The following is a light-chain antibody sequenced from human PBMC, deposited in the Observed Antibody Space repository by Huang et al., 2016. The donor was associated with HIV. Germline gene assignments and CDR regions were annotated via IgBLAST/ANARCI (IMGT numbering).Light chain of an antibody. J-gene: IGKJ1*01. Sequence: DIQMTQSPSSLSASVGDGVTITCRADQTISTHLNWYQQKTGKAPKLLIDSASISQTGVPSRFTGSGSGTDFTLIISSLQPEDFATYYCQQSYSSPRTFGQGTRVEIK. CDR1: QTISTH. CDR2: SAS. CDR3: QQSYSSPRT. V-gene: IGKV1-39*01.